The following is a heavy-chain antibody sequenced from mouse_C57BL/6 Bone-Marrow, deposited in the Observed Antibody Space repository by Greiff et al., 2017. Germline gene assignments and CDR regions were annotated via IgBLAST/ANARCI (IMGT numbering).Heavy chain of an antibody. CDR3: ARGVPIYDGYYVHHWYFDV. CDR1: GYTFTSYG. D-gene: IGHD2-3*01. CDR2: IYIGNGYT. V-gene: IGHV1-58*01. J-gene: IGHJ1*03. Sequence: EVKLQESGAELVRPGSSVKMSCKTSGYTFTSYGINWVKQRPGQGLEWIGYIYIGNGYTEYNEKFKGKATLTSDTSSSTAYMQLSSLTSEDSAIYFCARGVPIYDGYYVHHWYFDVWGTGTTVTVSS.